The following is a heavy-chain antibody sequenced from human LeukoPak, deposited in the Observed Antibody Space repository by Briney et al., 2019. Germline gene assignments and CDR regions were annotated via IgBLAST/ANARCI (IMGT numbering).Heavy chain of an antibody. Sequence: PSETLSLTCAVSGYSISSGYCWGWLRQPPGKGLEWMGSIYHSGSTYYNPSLKSRVTIAVDTSKNQFSLKLSSVTAADTAVYYCARRSYDFWSGYYTEWFDPWGQGTLVTVSS. CDR2: IYHSGST. CDR1: GYSISSGYC. D-gene: IGHD3-3*01. CDR3: ARRSYDFWSGYYTEWFDP. V-gene: IGHV4-38-2*01. J-gene: IGHJ5*02.